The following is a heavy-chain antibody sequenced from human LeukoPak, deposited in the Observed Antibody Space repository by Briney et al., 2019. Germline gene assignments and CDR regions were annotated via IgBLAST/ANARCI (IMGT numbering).Heavy chain of an antibody. D-gene: IGHD4-17*01. V-gene: IGHV3-30*18. CDR3: AKVPSPPTVTSWRDAFDI. Sequence: GGSLRLSCAASGFTFSSYWMSWVRQAPGKGLEWVAVISYDGSNKYYADSVKGRFTISRDNSKNTLYLQMNSLRAEDTAVYYCAKVPSPPTVTSWRDAFDIWGQGTMVTVSS. J-gene: IGHJ3*02. CDR1: GFTFSSYW. CDR2: ISYDGSNK.